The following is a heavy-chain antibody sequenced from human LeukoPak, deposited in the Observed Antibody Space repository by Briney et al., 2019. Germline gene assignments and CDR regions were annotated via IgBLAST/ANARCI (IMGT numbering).Heavy chain of an antibody. Sequence: SETLSLTCTASGGSISSYYWSWIRQPAGKGLEWIGRIYTSGSTNYNPSLKSRVTLSVDTSKNQFSLKLSSVTAADTAVYYCARDLKVRYCSSTSCSDYYYMDVWGKGTTVTVSS. CDR2: IYTSGST. D-gene: IGHD2-2*01. CDR1: GGSISSYY. CDR3: ARDLKVRYCSSTSCSDYYYMDV. V-gene: IGHV4-4*07. J-gene: IGHJ6*03.